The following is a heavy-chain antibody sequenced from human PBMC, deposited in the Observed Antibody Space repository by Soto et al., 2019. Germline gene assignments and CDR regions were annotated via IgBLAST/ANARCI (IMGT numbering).Heavy chain of an antibody. Sequence: QVQLQESGPGLVKPSGTLSLSCAVSGGSISSSHWWTWVRQPPGKGREWIGEIYHSGSTNYNPSLKRRVTISGDTSRNQFSLNLSSVTAADTAVYYCASSGGGEDYWGQGILVTVSS. D-gene: IGHD3-16*01. CDR3: ASSGGGEDY. V-gene: IGHV4-4*02. CDR1: GGSISSSHW. J-gene: IGHJ4*02. CDR2: IYHSGST.